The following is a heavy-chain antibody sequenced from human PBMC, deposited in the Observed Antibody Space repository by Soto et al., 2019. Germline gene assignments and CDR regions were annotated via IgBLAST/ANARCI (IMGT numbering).Heavy chain of an antibody. J-gene: IGHJ4*02. V-gene: IGHV1-69*13. Sequence: SVKVCCKASGGTFSSYAISWVRQAPGQGLEWMGGIIPIFGTANYAQKFQGRVTITADESTSTAYMELSSLRSEDTAVYYCARALEMATIRSLGYWGQGTLVTVSS. D-gene: IGHD5-12*01. CDR3: ARALEMATIRSLGY. CDR2: IIPIFGTA. CDR1: GGTFSSYA.